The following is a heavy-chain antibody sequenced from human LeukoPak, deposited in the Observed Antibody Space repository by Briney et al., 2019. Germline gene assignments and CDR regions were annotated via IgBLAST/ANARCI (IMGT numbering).Heavy chain of an antibody. V-gene: IGHV3-73*01. CDR2: IRSKANSYAT. CDR1: GFTFSGSA. J-gene: IGHJ4*02. CDR3: TRLGATSDY. Sequence: PGGSLRLSCAASGFTFSGSAMHWARQASGKGLEWVGRIRSKANSYATAYAASVKGRFTISRDDSKNTAYLQMNSLKTEDTAVYYCTRLGATSDYWGQGTLVTVSS. D-gene: IGHD1-26*01.